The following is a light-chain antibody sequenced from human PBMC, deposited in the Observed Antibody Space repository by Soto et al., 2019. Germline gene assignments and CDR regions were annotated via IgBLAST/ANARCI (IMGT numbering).Light chain of an antibody. J-gene: IGKJ1*01. CDR3: QQYGSSPQWT. CDR2: GAS. Sequence: EIVLTQSPGTLSLSPGERATLSCRASESVSSSYLDWYQQKPGQAPRLLIFGASSRATGTPDRFSGSGSGTDFTLTISRLEPEDFAVYYCQQYGSSPQWTFGQGTEVDIK. V-gene: IGKV3-20*01. CDR1: ESVSSSY.